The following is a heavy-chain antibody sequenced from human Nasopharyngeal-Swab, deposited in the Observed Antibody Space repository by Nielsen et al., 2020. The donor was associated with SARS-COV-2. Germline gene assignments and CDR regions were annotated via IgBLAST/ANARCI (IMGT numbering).Heavy chain of an antibody. CDR3: ARVGVAVAGAYNWFDP. CDR2: IYTSGST. Sequence: SETLSLTCTVSGGSISSYYWSWIRQPAGKGLEWIGRIYTSGSTNYNPSLKSRVTMSVDTSKNQFSLKLSSVTAADTAVYYCARVGVAVAGAYNWFDPWGQGTLVTVSS. CDR1: GGSISSYY. D-gene: IGHD6-19*01. J-gene: IGHJ5*02. V-gene: IGHV4-4*07.